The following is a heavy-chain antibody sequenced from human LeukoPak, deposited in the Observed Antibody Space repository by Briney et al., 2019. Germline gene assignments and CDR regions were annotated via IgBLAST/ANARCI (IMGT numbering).Heavy chain of an antibody. J-gene: IGHJ3*02. CDR2: ISGYNGNT. Sequence: GASVTVSCTASGYTFTSYGISWVWQAPGQGLEWMGWISGYNGNTNYPQKVQGRVTMTTDTSTSTAYMELRSLRSDDTAVYYCARDCSSTSCYVAFDIWGQGTMVSVSS. V-gene: IGHV1-18*01. CDR1: GYTFTSYG. CDR3: ARDCSSTSCYVAFDI. D-gene: IGHD2-2*01.